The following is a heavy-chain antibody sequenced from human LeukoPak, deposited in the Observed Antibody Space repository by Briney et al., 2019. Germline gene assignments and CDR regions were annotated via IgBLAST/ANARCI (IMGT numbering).Heavy chain of an antibody. CDR2: IYTSGST. CDR3: ARDSPPAYCSGGSCYFDY. D-gene: IGHD2-15*01. V-gene: IGHV4-61*02. CDR1: GGSISSGSYY. J-gene: IGHJ4*02. Sequence: SETLSLTCTVSGGSISSGSYYWSWIRQPAGKGLEWIGRIYTSGSTNYNPSLKSRVTISVDTSKNQFSLKLSSVTAADTAVYYCARDSPPAYCSGGSCYFDYWGQGTLVTVSS.